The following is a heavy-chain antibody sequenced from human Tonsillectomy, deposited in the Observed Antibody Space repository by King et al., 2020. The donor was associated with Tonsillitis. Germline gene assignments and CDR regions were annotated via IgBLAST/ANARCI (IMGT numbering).Heavy chain of an antibody. CDR2: IYPGDSNT. J-gene: IGHJ4*02. V-gene: IGHV5-51*01. CDR3: ARAFHLGSETHCYFDF. Sequence: QLVQSGAEVKKPGESLRISCKGSGYNFARYWIGWARQMPGKGLQWMGFIYPGDSNTRYSPSFQGQVTISVDQSISTAYLQWNNLEASATAMYYCARAFHLGSETHCYFDFWGQGTLVTVSS. D-gene: IGHD3-16*01. CDR1: GYNFARYW.